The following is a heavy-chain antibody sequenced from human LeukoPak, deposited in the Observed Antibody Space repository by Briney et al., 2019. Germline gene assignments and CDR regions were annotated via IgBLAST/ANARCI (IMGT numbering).Heavy chain of an antibody. D-gene: IGHD2-2*02. J-gene: IGHJ6*03. V-gene: IGHV1-2*02. CDR3: ARGRDCSSTSCYTRRGGFYYYYMDV. CDR1: GYTFTGYY. CDR2: INPNSGGT. Sequence: ASVKVSCKASGYTFTGYYMHWVRQAPGQGLEWMGWINPNSGGTNYAQKFQGRVTMPRDTSISTAYMELSRLRSDDTAVYYCARGRDCSSTSCYTRRGGFYYYYMDVWGKGTTVTVSS.